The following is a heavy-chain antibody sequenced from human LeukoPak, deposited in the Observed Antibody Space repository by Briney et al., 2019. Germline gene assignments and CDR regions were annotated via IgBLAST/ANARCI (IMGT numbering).Heavy chain of an antibody. CDR3: SRSPYIGYYLS. Sequence: PGGSLRLSCTASGFTFGDYAMSWVRQAPGKGLEWVGFIRSKAYGGTIEYAASVKGRFTISRDDSKSIAYLQMNSLKTEDTAVYYCSRSPYIGYYLSWGQGTLVTVSS. CDR1: GFTFGDYA. D-gene: IGHD3-22*01. V-gene: IGHV3-49*04. CDR2: IRSKAYGGTI. J-gene: IGHJ4*02.